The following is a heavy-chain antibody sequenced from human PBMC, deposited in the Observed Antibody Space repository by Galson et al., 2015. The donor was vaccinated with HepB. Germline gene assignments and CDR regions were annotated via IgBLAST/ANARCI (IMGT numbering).Heavy chain of an antibody. Sequence: LRLSRAASGFTPRDLALHWVRQPPGKGLGGVGGVYWNGARVDYADSVKGRFTISRDNAKNSLYLQMNSLRPEDTALYYCGRDQRPGGLGFWGQGTLVTVSS. CDR1: GFTPRDLA. J-gene: IGHJ4*02. V-gene: IGHV3-9*02. CDR2: VYWNGARV. CDR3: GRDQRPGGLGF. D-gene: IGHD3-10*01.